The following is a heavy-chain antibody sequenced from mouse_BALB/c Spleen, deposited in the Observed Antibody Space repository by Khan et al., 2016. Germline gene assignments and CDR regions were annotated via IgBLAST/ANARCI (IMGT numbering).Heavy chain of an antibody. J-gene: IGHJ3*01. D-gene: IGHD2-4*01. CDR3: ASSPYDYDVGFAY. V-gene: IGHV14-3*02. Sequence: VQLQQSGAELVKPGASVKLSCTASGFNIKDTYMHWVKQRPEQGLEWIGRIDPANGNTKYDPKFQGKATITADTSSNTAYLQLSSLTSDDTAVYYCASSPYDYDVGFAYWGQGTLVTVSA. CDR2: IDPANGNT. CDR1: GFNIKDTY.